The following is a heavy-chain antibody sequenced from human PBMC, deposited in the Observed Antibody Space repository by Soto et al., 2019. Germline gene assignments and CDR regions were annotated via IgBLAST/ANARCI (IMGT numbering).Heavy chain of an antibody. Sequence: QLQLQESGPGLVKPSETLSLTCTVSGGSISSSSYYWGWIRQPPGKGLEWIGSIYYSGSTYYNPSLKSRVTISVDTSKNQFSLKLSSVTAADTAVYYCARGTTIFGVVIIVDNWFDPWGQGTLVTVSS. V-gene: IGHV4-39*01. J-gene: IGHJ5*02. CDR2: IYYSGST. CDR3: ARGTTIFGVVIIVDNWFDP. CDR1: GGSISSSSYY. D-gene: IGHD3-3*01.